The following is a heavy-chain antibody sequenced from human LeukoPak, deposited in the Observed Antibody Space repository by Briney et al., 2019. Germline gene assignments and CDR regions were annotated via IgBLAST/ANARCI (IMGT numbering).Heavy chain of an antibody. CDR2: IRYDGSNK. D-gene: IGHD2-2*01. J-gene: IGHJ4*02. Sequence: PGGSLRLSCAASGFTFSSYSMHWVRQAPGKGLEWVAFIRYDGSNKYYTDSVKGRFTISRDNSKNTLYLQMNSLRAEDTAVYYCALGYCSSTSCGHSGYWGQGTLVTVSS. V-gene: IGHV3-30*02. CDR1: GFTFSSYS. CDR3: ALGYCSSTSCGHSGY.